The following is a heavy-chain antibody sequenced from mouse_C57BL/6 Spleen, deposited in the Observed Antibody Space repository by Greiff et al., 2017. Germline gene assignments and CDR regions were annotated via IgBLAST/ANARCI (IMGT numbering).Heavy chain of an antibody. V-gene: IGHV3-6*01. CDR2: ISYDGSN. CDR1: GYSITSGYY. J-gene: IGHJ4*01. Sequence: VQLKESGPGLVKPSQSLSLTCSVTGYSITSGYYWNWIRQFPGNKLEWMGYISYDGSNNYNPSLKNRISITRDTSKNQFFLNLNSVTTEDTATYYCARDWDFYAMDYWGQGTSVTVSS. D-gene: IGHD4-1*01. CDR3: ARDWDFYAMDY.